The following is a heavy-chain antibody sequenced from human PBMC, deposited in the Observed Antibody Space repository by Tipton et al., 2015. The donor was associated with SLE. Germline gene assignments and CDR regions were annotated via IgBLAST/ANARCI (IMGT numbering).Heavy chain of an antibody. CDR2: IYYSGTT. J-gene: IGHJ2*01. CDR1: GGSIISDY. Sequence: TLSLTCTVSGGSIISDYWSWILHPPGKGLEWIGWIYYSGTTNYNPSLKSRITISVDTSKNQFYLKLNSVTAADTAVYYCARLGRRGGNWYFDLWGRGTLVTFSS. V-gene: IGHV4-59*08. CDR3: ARLGRRGGNWYFDL. D-gene: IGHD3-16*01.